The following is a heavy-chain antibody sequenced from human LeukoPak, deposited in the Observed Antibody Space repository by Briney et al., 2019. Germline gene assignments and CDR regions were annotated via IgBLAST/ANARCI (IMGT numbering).Heavy chain of an antibody. D-gene: IGHD3-3*01. CDR2: SRNKADSYTT. V-gene: IGHV3-72*01. CDR1: GFTISDHY. J-gene: IGHJ4*02. Sequence: PGGSLRLPCAASGFTISDHYMDWVRQAPGKGLEWVGRSRNKADSYTTYYAASVKGRFTISRDDSKNSLYLQMNSLKAEDTAVYYCTRYFFSEWGQGTLVTVSS. CDR3: TRYFFSE.